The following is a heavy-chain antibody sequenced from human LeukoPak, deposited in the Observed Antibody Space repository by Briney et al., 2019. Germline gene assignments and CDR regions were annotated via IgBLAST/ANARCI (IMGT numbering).Heavy chain of an antibody. D-gene: IGHD6-19*01. CDR3: ARAPPGIAVAGTRWFDP. Sequence: SETLSLACAVYGGSFSGYYWSWIRQPPGKGLEWIGEINHSGSTNYNPSLKSRVTISVDTSKNQFSLKLSSVNAADTAVYYCARAPPGIAVAGTRWFDPWGQGTLVTVSS. CDR2: INHSGST. J-gene: IGHJ5*02. V-gene: IGHV4-34*01. CDR1: GGSFSGYY.